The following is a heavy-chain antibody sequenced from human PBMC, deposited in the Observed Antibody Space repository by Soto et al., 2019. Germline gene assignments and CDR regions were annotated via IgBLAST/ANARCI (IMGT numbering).Heavy chain of an antibody. V-gene: IGHV4-31*03. CDR1: GGSISSGGYY. Sequence: PSETLSLTCTVSGGSISSGGYYWSWIRQHPGKGLEWIGCIYYSGSTYYNPSLKSRVTISVDTSKNQSSLKLSSVTAADTAVYYCARSDTLPYGRFDYWGQGTLVTVSS. J-gene: IGHJ4*02. D-gene: IGHD4-17*01. CDR2: IYYSGST. CDR3: ARSDTLPYGRFDY.